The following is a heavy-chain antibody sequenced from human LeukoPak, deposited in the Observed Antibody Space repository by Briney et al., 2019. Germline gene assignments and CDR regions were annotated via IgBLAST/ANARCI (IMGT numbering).Heavy chain of an antibody. CDR1: GFTFSTYP. Sequence: GGSLRLSCAASGFTFSTYPMHWVRQAPGKGLEWVSAISGSGGSTYYADSVKGRFTISRDNSKNTLYLQMNSLRAEDTAVYYCAKDMRFDWTPYYFDYWGQGTLVTVSS. D-gene: IGHD3-9*01. V-gene: IGHV3-23*01. J-gene: IGHJ4*02. CDR2: ISGSGGST. CDR3: AKDMRFDWTPYYFDY.